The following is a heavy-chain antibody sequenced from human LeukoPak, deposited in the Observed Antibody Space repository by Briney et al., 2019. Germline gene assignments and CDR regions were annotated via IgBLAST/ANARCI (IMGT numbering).Heavy chain of an antibody. Sequence: GGSLRLSCAASGCTFSSYAMSWARQGPGKGLEWVANIKQDGSEKYYVDSVKGRFTISRDNAKNSLYLQMNSLRAEDTAVYYCARSNREFASGSGDFWGQGTLVTVSS. CDR1: GCTFSSYA. CDR3: ARSNREFASGSGDF. CDR2: IKQDGSEK. V-gene: IGHV3-7*05. D-gene: IGHD3-10*01. J-gene: IGHJ4*02.